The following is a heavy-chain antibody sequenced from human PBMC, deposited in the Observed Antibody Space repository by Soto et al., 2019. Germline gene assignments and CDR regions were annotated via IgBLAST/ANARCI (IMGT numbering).Heavy chain of an antibody. J-gene: IGHJ3*01. CDR3: ARRGIDTMSGFDALDV. CDR2: IVVAGDT. CDR1: GFTFSTYD. Sequence: VLLVESGGGLVQPGGSLRLSCTTSGFTFSTYDMHWVRQVTGKGLEWVSGIVVAGDTYYPDSVKGRFTISRANAKNSLYLQMDSLRVEDTAVYYCARRGIDTMSGFDALDVWGLGTKVTVSS. V-gene: IGHV3-13*01. D-gene: IGHD6-25*01.